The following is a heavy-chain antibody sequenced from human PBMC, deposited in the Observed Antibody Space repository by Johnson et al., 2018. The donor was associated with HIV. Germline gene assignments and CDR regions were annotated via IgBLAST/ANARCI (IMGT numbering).Heavy chain of an antibody. CDR1: GFTFSNAW. D-gene: IGHD1-20*01. CDR2: IKSKTDGGTT. V-gene: IGHV3-15*01. J-gene: IGHJ3*02. Sequence: VQLVESGGGVVQPGGSLRLSCAASGFTFSNAWMSWVRQAPGKGLEWVGRIKSKTDGGTTDYAAPVKGRFTISRDDSKNTLYLQMNSLRAEDTAVYYCAREGMYNWNDRSDAFDIWGQGTMVTVSS. CDR3: AREGMYNWNDRSDAFDI.